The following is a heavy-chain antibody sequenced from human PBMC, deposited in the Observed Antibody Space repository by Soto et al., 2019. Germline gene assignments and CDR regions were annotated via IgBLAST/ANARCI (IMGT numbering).Heavy chain of an antibody. CDR3: ARDGIVGTTDFFDY. D-gene: IGHD1-26*01. CDR2: ISTTSTYI. J-gene: IGHJ4*02. Sequence: GGSLRLSCAGSGFIFSGYSMNWVRQAPGKGLEWVSSISTTSTYIYYADSVKGRFTVSRDNAKNSLYLQMTGLRPEDTAMYYCARDGIVGTTDFFDYWGQGTLVTVSS. V-gene: IGHV3-21*01. CDR1: GFIFSGYS.